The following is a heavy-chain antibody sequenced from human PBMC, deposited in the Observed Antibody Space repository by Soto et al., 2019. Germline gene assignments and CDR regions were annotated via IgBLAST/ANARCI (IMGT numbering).Heavy chain of an antibody. CDR3: ARELPQRQGRNMDV. CDR1: GGSISGYY. Sequence: SETLSLTCTVSGGSISGYYWSWIRQPPGEGLEWFGYINHRGSLYYNPSLKSRVSMSVDTSKNQFSLNLSSVTAADTAVYYCARELPQRQGRNMDVWGQGTTVTVSS. V-gene: IGHV4-59*12. D-gene: IGHD1-1*01. J-gene: IGHJ6*02. CDR2: INHRGSL.